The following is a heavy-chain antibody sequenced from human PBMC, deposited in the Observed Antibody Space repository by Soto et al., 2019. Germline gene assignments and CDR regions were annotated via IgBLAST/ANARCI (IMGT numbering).Heavy chain of an antibody. Sequence: SETLSLTCSVSGGSIGSSSYYFGWIRQPPGKGLEWIGSLYYTGTTYYNSSLKSRVTISADKSQNQFSLRLSSVTAADTAVYYCGAECSRTYCYDWFDPWGQGTLVTVSS. CDR2: LYYTGTT. D-gene: IGHD2-2*01. CDR3: GAECSRTYCYDWFDP. J-gene: IGHJ5*02. V-gene: IGHV4-39*01. CDR1: GGSIGSSSYY.